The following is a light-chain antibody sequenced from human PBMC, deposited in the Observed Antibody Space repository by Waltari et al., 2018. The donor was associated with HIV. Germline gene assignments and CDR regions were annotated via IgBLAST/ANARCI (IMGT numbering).Light chain of an antibody. Sequence: QSALTQPHSVSGSPGQSLTISCTGTSSYVDTFVSWYQQHPGKAPKVIIYDVNKRPPGFPDRFSGAKSGNTASLTISGLQAEDEADYHCCSHAGNFIFVFGTGTKVTVL. J-gene: IGLJ1*01. V-gene: IGLV2-11*01. CDR1: SSYVDTF. CDR3: CSHAGNFIFV. CDR2: DVN.